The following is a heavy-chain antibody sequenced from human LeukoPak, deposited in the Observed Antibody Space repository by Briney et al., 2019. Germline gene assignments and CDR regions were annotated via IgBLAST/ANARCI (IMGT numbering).Heavy chain of an antibody. CDR2: MNPNSGNT. D-gene: IGHD3-10*01. CDR1: GYIFTSYD. J-gene: IGHJ1*01. CDR3: ARGHGALLWFGETEYFQH. Sequence: ASVKVSCKASGYIFTSYDINWVRQATGQGLEWMGWMNPNSGNTGYAQKFQGRVTMTRNTSISTAYMELSSLRSEDTPVYYCARGHGALLWFGETEYFQHWGQGTLVTVSS. V-gene: IGHV1-8*01.